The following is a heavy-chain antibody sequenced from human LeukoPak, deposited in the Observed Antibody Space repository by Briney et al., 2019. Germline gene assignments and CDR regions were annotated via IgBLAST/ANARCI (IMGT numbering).Heavy chain of an antibody. V-gene: IGHV4-34*01. Sequence: SETLFLTCAVYGGSFSGYYWSWIRQPPGKGLEWIGEINHSGSTNYNPSLKSRVTISVDTSKNQFSLKLSSVTAADTAVYYCAREPRIAAAHYYYYYMDVWGKGTTVTVSS. D-gene: IGHD6-13*01. CDR2: INHSGST. CDR3: AREPRIAAAHYYYYYMDV. J-gene: IGHJ6*03. CDR1: GGSFSGYY.